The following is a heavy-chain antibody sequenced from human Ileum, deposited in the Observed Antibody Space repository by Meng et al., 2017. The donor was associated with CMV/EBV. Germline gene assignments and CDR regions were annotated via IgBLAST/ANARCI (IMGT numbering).Heavy chain of an antibody. CDR2: INHSGST. CDR3: ARGFLAAAGWFDP. CDR1: GRPFSGYS. Sequence: CAVYGRPFSGYSWSCIRQPPGKGLEWIGEINHSGSTNYTPSLKSRVTISVDTSKNQFSLKLSSVTAADTAVYYCARGFLAAAGWFDPWGQGTLVTVSS. J-gene: IGHJ5*02. D-gene: IGHD6-13*01. V-gene: IGHV4-34*01.